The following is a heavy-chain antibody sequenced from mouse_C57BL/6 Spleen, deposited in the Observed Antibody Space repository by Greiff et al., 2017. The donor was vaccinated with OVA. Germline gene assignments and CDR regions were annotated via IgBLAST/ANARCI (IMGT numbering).Heavy chain of an antibody. CDR2: LWSGGST. V-gene: IGHV2-2*01. CDR1: GFSLTSYG. J-gene: IGHJ3*01. Sequence: QVQLKESGPGLVQPSQSLSITCTVSGFSLTSYGVHWVRQSPGTGLEWLGVLWSGGSTDYNAAFISRLSISKDKSKSQVFSKMNSLQADYTAIDYCARNFNDGSSSGFAYWGQGTLVTVSA. D-gene: IGHD1-1*01. CDR3: ARNFNDGSSSGFAY.